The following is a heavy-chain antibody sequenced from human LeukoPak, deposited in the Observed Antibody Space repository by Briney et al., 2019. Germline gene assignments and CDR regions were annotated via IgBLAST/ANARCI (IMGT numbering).Heavy chain of an antibody. D-gene: IGHD3-22*01. V-gene: IGHV3-30*03. Sequence: GRSLRLSCAASGFSFRSYGMHWVRQAPGKGLEWVAIISYDGSNKYYADSVKGRFTISRDNSKNTLYLQMNSLRAEDTAVYYCAREANTYYYDSSGSHDAFDIWAKGQWSPSLQ. CDR3: AREANTYYYDSSGSHDAFDI. CDR2: ISYDGSNK. J-gene: IGHJ3*02. CDR1: GFSFRSYG.